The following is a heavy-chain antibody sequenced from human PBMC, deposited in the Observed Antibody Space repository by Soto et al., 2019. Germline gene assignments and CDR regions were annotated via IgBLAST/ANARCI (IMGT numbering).Heavy chain of an antibody. J-gene: IGHJ4*02. CDR2: MNPNSGNT. Sequence: ASVKVSCKASGYTFTSYDINWVRQATGQGLEWMGWMNPNSGNTGYAQKFQGRVTMTRNTSISTAYMELSSLRSEDTAVYYCARARLVRGVLDRAYYFDYWGQGTLVTVSS. V-gene: IGHV1-8*01. CDR3: ARARLVRGVLDRAYYFDY. D-gene: IGHD3-10*01. CDR1: GYTFTSYD.